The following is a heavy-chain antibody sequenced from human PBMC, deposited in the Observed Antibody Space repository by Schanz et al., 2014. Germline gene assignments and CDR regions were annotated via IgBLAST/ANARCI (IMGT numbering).Heavy chain of an antibody. V-gene: IGHV1-69*09. CDR3: ARGYGDSATDF. J-gene: IGHJ4*02. CDR1: GYTFTSDS. Sequence: QVQLVQSGAEVKKPGASVKVSCKASGYTFTSDSMHWVRQAPGQGLEWMGRIIPSHGLAKYEQKCRGRVTTTADKSTSTAYMGLSSLRPEDTAMYYCARGYGDSATDFWGQGTLVTVSS. CDR2: IIPSHGLA. D-gene: IGHD4-17*01.